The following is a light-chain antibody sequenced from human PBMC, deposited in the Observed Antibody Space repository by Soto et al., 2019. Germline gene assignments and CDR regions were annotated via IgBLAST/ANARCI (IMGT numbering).Light chain of an antibody. CDR3: QQYHYWWK. Sequence: ELVVTQSPATLSVSPGDRATLSCRASQRIDTNLAWFQQKRGQAPRLLIYGASTRATGVPARFRGSGAGTEFTLTISSLQSEDSADYFCQQYHYWWKFGQGTKVAIK. J-gene: IGKJ1*01. V-gene: IGKV3-15*01. CDR1: QRIDTN. CDR2: GAS.